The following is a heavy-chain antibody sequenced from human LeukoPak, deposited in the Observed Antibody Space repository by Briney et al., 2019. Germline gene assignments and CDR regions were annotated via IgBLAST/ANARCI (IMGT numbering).Heavy chain of an antibody. CDR3: ARESEGRYDSSPRGAFDI. CDR2: IYYSGST. D-gene: IGHD3-22*01. Sequence: SETLSLTCTVSGGSISSYYWSWIRQPPGKGLEWIGYIYYSGSTNYNPSLKSRVTISVDTSKNQFSLKLSSVTAADTAVYYCARESEGRYDSSPRGAFDIWGQGTMVTVSS. CDR1: GGSISSYY. J-gene: IGHJ3*02. V-gene: IGHV4-59*01.